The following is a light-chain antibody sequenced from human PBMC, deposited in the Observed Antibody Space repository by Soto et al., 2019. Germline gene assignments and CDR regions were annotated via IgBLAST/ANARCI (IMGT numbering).Light chain of an antibody. J-gene: IGLJ3*02. CDR3: SSYAGRNNWV. CDR2: DVS. CDR1: SSDVGGYNF. V-gene: IGLV2-8*01. Sequence: QSVLTQPPSASGSPGQSVTISCTGTSSDVGGYNFVSWYQHHPGKAPKLMIYDVSKRPSGVPDRFSGSKSGNTASLTVSGLQAEDEADYYCSSYAGRNNWVFGGGTKVTVL.